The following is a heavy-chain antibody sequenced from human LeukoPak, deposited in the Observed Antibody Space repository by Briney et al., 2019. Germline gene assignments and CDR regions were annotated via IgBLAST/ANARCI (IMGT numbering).Heavy chain of an antibody. V-gene: IGHV4-31*03. CDR1: GGSISSGGYY. Sequence: SETLSLTCTVSGGSISSGGYYWSWIRQHPGKGLEWLGYIYYSGSTYYNPSLKSRVTISVDTSKNQFSLKLSSVTAADTAVYYCASTPALYYYDSSGYYLGAFDIWGQGTMVTVSS. J-gene: IGHJ3*02. CDR3: ASTPALYYYDSSGYYLGAFDI. D-gene: IGHD3-22*01. CDR2: IYYSGST.